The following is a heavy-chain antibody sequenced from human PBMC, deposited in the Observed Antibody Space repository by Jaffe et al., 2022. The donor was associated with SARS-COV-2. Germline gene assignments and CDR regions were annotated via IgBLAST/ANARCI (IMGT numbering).Heavy chain of an antibody. J-gene: IGHJ5*02. CDR1: GYTFTNYA. Sequence: QGQLVQSGAEVKKPGASVKVSCKATGYTFTNYAITWVRQAPGQGLEWMGWISTYNGNTNYAQKFQGRVTMTTDTSTSTAYMNLRTLRSDDTAVYYCARDTWFDPWGQGTLVTVSS. CDR2: ISTYNGNT. V-gene: IGHV1-18*01. CDR3: ARDTWFDP.